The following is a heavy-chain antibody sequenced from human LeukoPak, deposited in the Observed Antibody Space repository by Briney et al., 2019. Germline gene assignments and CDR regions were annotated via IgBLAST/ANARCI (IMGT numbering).Heavy chain of an antibody. Sequence: SETLSLTCTVSGGSISSYYWSWIRQPPGKGLEWIGYIYYSGSTNYNPSLKSRVTISVDTSKNQFSLKLSSVTAADTAVYYCARVGDYYDSSGYYILDYWGQGTLVTVSS. CDR3: ARVGDYYDSSGYYILDY. CDR1: GGSISSYY. J-gene: IGHJ4*02. D-gene: IGHD3-22*01. V-gene: IGHV4-59*01. CDR2: IYYSGST.